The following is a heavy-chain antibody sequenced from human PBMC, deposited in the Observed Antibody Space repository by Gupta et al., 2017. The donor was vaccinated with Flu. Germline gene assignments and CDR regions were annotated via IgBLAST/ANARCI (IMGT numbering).Heavy chain of an antibody. CDR1: SYD. J-gene: IGHJ4*02. V-gene: IGHV3-48*03. Sequence: SYDMCLVRQAAGRWLEWISFISSSGSKDYGDTMRGRFTISRDNAKKSLYLQMSGLRDEDTAIYYCARGHWDNWGQGTLVTVSS. CDR2: ISSSGSK. CDR3: ARGHWDN.